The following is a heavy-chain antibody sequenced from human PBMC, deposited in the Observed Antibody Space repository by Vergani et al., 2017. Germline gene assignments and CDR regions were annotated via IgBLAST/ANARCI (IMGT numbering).Heavy chain of an antibody. Sequence: QVQLQESGPGLVKPSETLSLTCTVSGGSISSYYWSWIRQPPGKGLEWIGYIYYGGSTNYNPSLKSRVTISVDTSKNQFSLKLSSVTAADTAVYYCARQTYSYGYDYWGQGTLVTVSS. J-gene: IGHJ4*02. V-gene: IGHV4-59*01. D-gene: IGHD5-18*01. CDR2: IYYGGST. CDR3: ARQTYSYGYDY. CDR1: GGSISSYY.